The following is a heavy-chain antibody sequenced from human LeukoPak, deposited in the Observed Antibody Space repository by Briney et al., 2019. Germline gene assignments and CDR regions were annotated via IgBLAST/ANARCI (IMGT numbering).Heavy chain of an antibody. J-gene: IGHJ4*02. V-gene: IGHV5-10-1*01. CDR3: ATGASKVTTDFANY. CDR2: IDPRDSYT. Sequence: GESLKISCKGSGYSFTNYWISRVRQMPGKGLEWMGRIDPRDSYTKYSPSFEGHVTISVDRSISSAFLQWNSLKASDSAMYYCATGASKVTTDFANYWGQGTQVAVSS. CDR1: GYSFTNYW. D-gene: IGHD4-17*01.